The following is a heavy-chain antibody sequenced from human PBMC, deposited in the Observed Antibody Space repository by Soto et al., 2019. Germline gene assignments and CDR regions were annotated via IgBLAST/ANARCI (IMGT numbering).Heavy chain of an antibody. D-gene: IGHD1-26*01. J-gene: IGHJ6*02. Sequence: GESLKISCKGSGYSFTCYWIGWVRQMPGKGLEWMGRIDPSDSYTNYSPSFQGHVTISADKSISTAYLQWSSLKASDTAMYYCARHHIVVGASSDYGMDVWGQGTTVTVSS. V-gene: IGHV5-10-1*01. CDR2: IDPSDSYT. CDR1: GYSFTCYW. CDR3: ARHHIVVGASSDYGMDV.